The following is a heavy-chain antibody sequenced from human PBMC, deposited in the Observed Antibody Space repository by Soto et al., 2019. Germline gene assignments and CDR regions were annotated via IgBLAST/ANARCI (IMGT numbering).Heavy chain of an antibody. CDR2: LSGTGDST. Sequence: GGSLRLSCAASEFTFSSYAMSWVRQAPGKGLEWVSALSGTGDSTDYANSVKGRFTISRDDSKTTLFLQMSSLRAEDTAIYYCAKDNGNYGSGSFSHWGQGTLVTVPS. CDR3: AKDNGNYGSGSFSH. V-gene: IGHV3-23*01. D-gene: IGHD3-10*01. CDR1: EFTFSSYA. J-gene: IGHJ4*02.